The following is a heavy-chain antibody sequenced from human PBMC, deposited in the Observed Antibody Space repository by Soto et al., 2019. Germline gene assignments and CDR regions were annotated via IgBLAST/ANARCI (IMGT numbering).Heavy chain of an antibody. Sequence: EVQLVESGGGLVQPGRSLRLSCAASGFTFDDYAMHWVRQAPGKGLEWVSGISWNSGSIGYADSVKGRFTISRDNAXXXXXXXXXXXXXXXXXXXXCXKXVXCSSTSCHYMDVWGKGTTVTVSS. CDR3: XKXVXCSSTSCHYMDV. J-gene: IGHJ6*03. D-gene: IGHD2-2*01. CDR1: GFTFDDYA. CDR2: ISWNSGSI. V-gene: IGHV3-9*01.